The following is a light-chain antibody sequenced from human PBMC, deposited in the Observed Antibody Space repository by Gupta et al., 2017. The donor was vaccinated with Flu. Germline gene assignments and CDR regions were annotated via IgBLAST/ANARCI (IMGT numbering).Light chain of an antibody. J-gene: IGKJ5*01. CDR3: KPRSNCPLP. V-gene: IGKV3-11*01. CDR2: DAS. Sequence: PDILSWSPGKRATLDCRASQSVSSYLAWYQQRPGEPPRILIYDASSEANGLPARFSGSGSGTESTLAISSPEPDEFAVCYWKPRSNCPLPFGQGTLVAIK. CDR1: QSVSSY.